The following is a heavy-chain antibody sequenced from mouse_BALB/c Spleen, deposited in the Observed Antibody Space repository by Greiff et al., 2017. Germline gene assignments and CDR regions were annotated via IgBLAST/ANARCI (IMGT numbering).Heavy chain of an antibody. CDR2: IYPGDGST. V-gene: IGHV1S56*01. CDR3: ARQGFDY. J-gene: IGHJ2*01. CDR1: GYTFTSYY. Sequence: VQLKQSGPELVKPGASVKMSCKASGYTFTSYYIHWVKQRPGQGLEWIGWIYPGDGSTKYNEKFKGKTTLTADKSSSTAYMLLSSLTSEDSAIYFCARQGFDYWGQGTTLTVSS.